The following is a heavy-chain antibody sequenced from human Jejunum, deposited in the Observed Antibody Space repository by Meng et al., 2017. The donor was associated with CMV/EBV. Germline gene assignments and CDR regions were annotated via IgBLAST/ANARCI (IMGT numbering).Heavy chain of an antibody. J-gene: IGHJ5*02. V-gene: IGHV4-4*07. Sequence: VPLHGAGPGLVRFSDTLSLTSSVSGGPISGYYWSWVRQPAGKRLEWIGRFHPGGTTNYNPSLENRITVSVDSSKNQFFLKLTSVTAADTAIYYCARECVGEAYDCQWNYWFDPWGRGTLVTVSS. CDR3: ARECVGEAYDCQWNYWFDP. CDR2: FHPGGTT. D-gene: IGHD3-16*01. CDR1: GGPISGYY.